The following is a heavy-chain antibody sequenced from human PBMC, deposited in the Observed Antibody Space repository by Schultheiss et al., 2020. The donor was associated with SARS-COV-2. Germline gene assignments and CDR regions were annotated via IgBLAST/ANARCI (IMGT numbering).Heavy chain of an antibody. D-gene: IGHD3-16*01. Sequence: SETLSLTCAVYGGSFSGYFWSWIRQPAGKGLEWIGRIYTSGSTNYNPSLKSRVTISVDTSKNQFSLKLSSVTAADTAVYYCARGGYYYYMDVWGKGTTVTVSS. V-gene: IGHV4-59*10. CDR1: GGSFSGYF. CDR2: IYTSGST. CDR3: ARGGYYYYMDV. J-gene: IGHJ6*03.